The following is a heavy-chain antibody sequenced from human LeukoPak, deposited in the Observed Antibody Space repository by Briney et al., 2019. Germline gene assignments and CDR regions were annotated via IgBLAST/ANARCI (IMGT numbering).Heavy chain of an antibody. CDR1: GFTFSSYS. Sequence: GGSLRLSCAASGFTFSSYSMNWVRQAPGKGLEWVSSISSSSSYIYYADSVKGRFTISRDNSKNTLYLQVNSLRAEDTAVYYCAKGSRGQGIVVVPAALDVWGKGTTVTVSS. CDR2: ISSSSSYI. J-gene: IGHJ6*04. D-gene: IGHD2-2*01. V-gene: IGHV3-21*01. CDR3: AKGSRGQGIVVVPAALDV.